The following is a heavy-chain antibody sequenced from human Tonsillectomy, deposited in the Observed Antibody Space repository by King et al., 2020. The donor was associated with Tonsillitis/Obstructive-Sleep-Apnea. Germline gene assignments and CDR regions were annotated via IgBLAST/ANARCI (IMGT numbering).Heavy chain of an antibody. CDR2: ISSSSSYT. Sequence: VQLVESGGGLVKPGGSLRLSCAASGFTFSDYYMSWIRQAPGKGLEWVSYISSSSSYTDYADSVKGRFPISRDNAKNSLYLQMNSLRAEDTAGYYCAANKYYYYMDVWGKGTTVTVSS. CDR1: GFTFSDYY. D-gene: IGHD1/OR15-1a*01. V-gene: IGHV3-11*05. J-gene: IGHJ6*03. CDR3: AANKYYYYMDV.